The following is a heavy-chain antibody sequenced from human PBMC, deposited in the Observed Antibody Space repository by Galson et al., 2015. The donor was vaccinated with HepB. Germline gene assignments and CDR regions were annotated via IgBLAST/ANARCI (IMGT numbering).Heavy chain of an antibody. D-gene: IGHD3-22*01. V-gene: IGHV4-39*07. CDR3: ARDRDSSGYYARNKYGLDV. CDR1: GGSIMSRSYY. CDR2: IDYSGSS. Sequence: ETLSLTCTVSGGSIMSRSYYWGWIRQPPGKGLEWIGSIDYSGSSSYNPSLKSRVTISVDRSKNQFSLKVTSVSAADTAVYYCARDRDSSGYYARNKYGLDVWGEGTTGIVSS. J-gene: IGHJ6*04.